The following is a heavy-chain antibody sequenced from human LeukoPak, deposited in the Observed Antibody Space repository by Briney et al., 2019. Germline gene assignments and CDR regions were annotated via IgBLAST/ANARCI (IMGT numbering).Heavy chain of an antibody. CDR2: ITSSSDTI. V-gene: IGHV3-48*01. CDR1: GFIFRGYH. Sequence: GGSLRLSCAGSGFIFRGYHMNWVRQAPGKGLEWVAFITSSSDTISYADSVKGRFTISRDNAKNSLYLQMNSLRAEDTAVYYCARGPNWFDPWGQGTLVTVSS. CDR3: ARGPNWFDP. J-gene: IGHJ5*02.